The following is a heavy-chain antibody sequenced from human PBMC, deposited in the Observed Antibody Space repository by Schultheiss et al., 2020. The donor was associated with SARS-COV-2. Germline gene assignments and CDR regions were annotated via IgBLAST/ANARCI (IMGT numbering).Heavy chain of an antibody. Sequence: SQTLSLTCTVSGVSITSYYWSWIRQPPGKGLEWIGYIYYSGSTYYNPSLKSRVTISVDTSKNQFSLKLSSVTAADTAVYYCARVRSYCSSTSCYKYKKNERLFDPWGQGTLVTVSS. CDR3: ARVRSYCSSTSCYKYKKNERLFDP. CDR2: IYYSGST. V-gene: IGHV4-59*12. CDR1: GVSITSYY. J-gene: IGHJ5*02. D-gene: IGHD2-2*02.